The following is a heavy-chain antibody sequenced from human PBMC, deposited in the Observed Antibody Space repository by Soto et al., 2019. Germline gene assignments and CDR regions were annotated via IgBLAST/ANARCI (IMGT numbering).Heavy chain of an antibody. CDR2: IYPRMIY. CDR1: RGSISSYY. V-gene: IGHV4-4*07. CDR3: ARDPGDY. Sequence: QVQLQESGPGLIKPSETLSLTCTVSRGSISSYYWSWIRQPAGKGLQWIGHIYPRMIYKYNPSLKCRVSMSVDTSQNPFSLKLSSVTAADRAVYYWARDPGDYWGQGTLVTVSS. J-gene: IGHJ4*02.